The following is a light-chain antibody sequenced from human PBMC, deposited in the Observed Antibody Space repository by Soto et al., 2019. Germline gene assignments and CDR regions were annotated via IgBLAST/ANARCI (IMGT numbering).Light chain of an antibody. CDR2: EVG. J-gene: IGLJ3*02. CDR1: SSGVGSYNL. V-gene: IGLV2-23*02. CDR3: CSYAGAGLGV. Sequence: QSVLTQSASVAGSPGQSITISCTGASSGVGSYNLVSWYQHHPGKAPKLIIYEVGQRPSGVSNRFSGSKSGNTASLTISGLQAEDEADYYCCSYAGAGLGVFGGGTKLTVL.